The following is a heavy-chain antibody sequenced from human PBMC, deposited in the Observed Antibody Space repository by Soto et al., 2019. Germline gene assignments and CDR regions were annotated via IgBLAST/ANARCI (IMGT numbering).Heavy chain of an antibody. CDR3: TRRRFGVRGVTTMDV. CDR1: GGSISSGDYY. V-gene: IGHV4-30-4*01. Sequence: SETLSLTCTVSGGSISSGDYYWSWIRQPPGKGLECIGYIYYSGSTFYNPSLKNRVTISLDTSTIQFSLKLSSVTAADTAVYYCTRRRFGVRGVTTMDVCGPGTTVTVS. CDR2: IYYSGST. D-gene: IGHD3-10*01. J-gene: IGHJ6*02.